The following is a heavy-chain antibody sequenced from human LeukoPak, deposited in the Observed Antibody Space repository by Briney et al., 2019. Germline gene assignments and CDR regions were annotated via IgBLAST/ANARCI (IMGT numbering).Heavy chain of an antibody. Sequence: SETLSLTCTVSGGSISIYYWSWLRQPPGRVLEWIGYIYYTGTTNYNPSLKSRVTISVDTSKNQFSLKLSSVTAADTAVYSCARAGWTLDYWGQGTLVTVSS. J-gene: IGHJ4*02. CDR2: IYYTGTT. CDR3: ARAGWTLDY. D-gene: IGHD2-15*01. V-gene: IGHV4-59*01. CDR1: GGSISIYY.